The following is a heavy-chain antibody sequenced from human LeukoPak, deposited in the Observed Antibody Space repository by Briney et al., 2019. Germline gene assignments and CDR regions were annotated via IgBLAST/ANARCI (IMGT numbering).Heavy chain of an antibody. V-gene: IGHV3-43*01. CDR2: AGWAGGTT. Sequence: GGSLRLSCATSGFNFYRYTIHWVRQAPGKGLEWVSLAGWAGGTTYYSDSVRGRFTISRDSGKNSVYLQMNSLTTDDTAFYFCAKELDTMFFDYWGQGALVTVSS. D-gene: IGHD5-18*01. CDR1: GFNFYRYT. J-gene: IGHJ4*02. CDR3: AKELDTMFFDY.